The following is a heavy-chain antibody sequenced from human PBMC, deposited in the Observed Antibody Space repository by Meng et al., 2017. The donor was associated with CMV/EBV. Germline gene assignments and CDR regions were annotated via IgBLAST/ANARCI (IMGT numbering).Heavy chain of an antibody. CDR2: IYHSGST. V-gene: IGHV4-38-2*02. J-gene: IGHJ4*02. D-gene: IGHD2-2*01. Sequence: SETLSLTCTVSGYSISSGYYWGWIRQPPGKGLEWIGSIYHSGSTYYNPSPKSRVTISVDTSKNQFSLKLSSVTAADTAVYYCAREWGGIVVVPAAMGIDYWGQGTLVTVSS. CDR1: GYSISSGYY. CDR3: AREWGGIVVVPAAMGIDY.